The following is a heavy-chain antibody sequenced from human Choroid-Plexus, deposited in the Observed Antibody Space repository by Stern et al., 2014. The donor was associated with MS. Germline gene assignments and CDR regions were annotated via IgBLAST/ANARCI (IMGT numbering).Heavy chain of an antibody. Sequence: VQLVESGGGVVQPGRPLRLSCVASGFTFGSCAMHWVRQAPGKGLEWVAGVSFDGSNKYYAGSVKGRFTISRDNSQNTLYMQMSSLRPEDPAVYYCAKDRQYLTYFFDHWGQGSLVTVSS. V-gene: IGHV3-30*18. CDR1: GFTFGSCA. CDR3: AKDRQYLTYFFDH. CDR2: VSFDGSNK. J-gene: IGHJ5*02. D-gene: IGHD2/OR15-2a*01.